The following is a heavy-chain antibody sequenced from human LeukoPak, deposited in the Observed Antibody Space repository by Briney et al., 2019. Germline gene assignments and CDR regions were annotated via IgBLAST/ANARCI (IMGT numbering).Heavy chain of an antibody. CDR2: IYPNDSDT. Sequence: GESLKISCKGSGCIFTNYWIGWVRQIPGKGLEWMGIIYPNDSDTSYSPSFQGQVTISADKSISTAYLQWSSLKASDTAMYYCARPMGYDSSAYRHWGQGTLVTVSS. CDR1: GCIFTNYW. D-gene: IGHD3-22*01. J-gene: IGHJ4*02. CDR3: ARPMGYDSSAYRH. V-gene: IGHV5-51*01.